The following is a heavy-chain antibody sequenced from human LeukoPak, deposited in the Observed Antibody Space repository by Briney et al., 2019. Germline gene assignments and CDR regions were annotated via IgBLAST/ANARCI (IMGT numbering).Heavy chain of an antibody. J-gene: IGHJ4*02. CDR2: IYHSGST. D-gene: IGHD3-10*01. CDR3: ARVTYPGLLWFGD. Sequence: SETLSLTCTVSGYSISSGYYWGWIRPPPGKGLEWIGSIYHSGSTYYKPSLKSRVTMSVDTSKNHFSLKLSSVTAADTAVYYCARVTYPGLLWFGDWGQGTLVTVSS. CDR1: GYSISSGYY. V-gene: IGHV4-38-2*02.